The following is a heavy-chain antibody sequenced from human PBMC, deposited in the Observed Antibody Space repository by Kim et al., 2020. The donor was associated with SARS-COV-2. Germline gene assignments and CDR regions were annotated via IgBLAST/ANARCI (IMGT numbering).Heavy chain of an antibody. V-gene: IGHV3-13*01. D-gene: IGHD3-10*01. CDR2: IGTAGYT. Sequence: GGSLRLSCAASGFTFSSYDMHWVRQATGKGLEWVSAIGTAGYTYYPGSVKGRFTISRENAKNSLYLQMNSLRAGDTAVYYCARDRYYYGSGSLYYYYYGMDVWGQGTTVTVSS. CDR3: ARDRYYYGSGSLYYYYYGMDV. CDR1: GFTFSSYD. J-gene: IGHJ6*02.